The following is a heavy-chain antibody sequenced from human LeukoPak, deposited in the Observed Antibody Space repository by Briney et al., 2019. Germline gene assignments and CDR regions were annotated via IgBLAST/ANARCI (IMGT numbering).Heavy chain of an antibody. CDR3: AKGSGIQVWSSLDY. CDR2: ISSGGSYI. Sequence: GGSLRLSCAASGFTFSSYNVNWVRQAPGKGLEWVSSISSGGSYIYYADSVMGRFTISRDNAKSSLYLQMNTLRAEDTVVYYCAKGSGIQVWSSLDYWGQGTLVTVSS. J-gene: IGHJ4*02. D-gene: IGHD5-18*01. CDR1: GFTFSSYN. V-gene: IGHV3-21*01.